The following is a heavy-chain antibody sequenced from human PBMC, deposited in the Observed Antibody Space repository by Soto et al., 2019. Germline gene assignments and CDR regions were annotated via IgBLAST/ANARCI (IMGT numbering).Heavy chain of an antibody. Sequence: PSETLSLTCAVYGGSFSGYYWSWIRQPPGKGLEWIGEINHSGSTNYNPSLKSRVTISVDTSKNQFSLKLSSVTAADTAVYYCALLTLGYCSGGSCFSDYWGQGTLVTVS. CDR3: ALLTLGYCSGGSCFSDY. D-gene: IGHD2-15*01. CDR1: GGSFSGYY. V-gene: IGHV4-34*01. CDR2: INHSGST. J-gene: IGHJ4*02.